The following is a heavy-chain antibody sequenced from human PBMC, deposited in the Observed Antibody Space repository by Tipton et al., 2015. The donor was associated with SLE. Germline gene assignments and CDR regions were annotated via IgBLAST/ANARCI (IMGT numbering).Heavy chain of an antibody. Sequence: GSLRLSCAASGFTFSSYAMSWVRQAPGKGLEWVSAISGSGGSTYYADSVKGRFTISRDNSKNTLYLQMNSLRAEDTAVYYCAKDRDSSGWTGDAFDIWGQGTMVTVSS. CDR3: AKDRDSSGWTGDAFDI. CDR1: GFTFSSYA. J-gene: IGHJ3*02. D-gene: IGHD6-19*01. CDR2: ISGSGGST. V-gene: IGHV3-23*01.